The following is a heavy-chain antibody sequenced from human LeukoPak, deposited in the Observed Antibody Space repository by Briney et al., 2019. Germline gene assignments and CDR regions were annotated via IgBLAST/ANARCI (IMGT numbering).Heavy chain of an antibody. Sequence: ASVKVSCKASGYTFTSYGISWVRQAPGQGLEWMGWISAYNGNTNYAQKLQGRVTVPTDTSTSTAYMELRRLRSDDTAVYYCARVAGTRGGESDYWGQGTLVTVSS. CDR2: ISAYNGNT. V-gene: IGHV1-18*01. CDR1: GYTFTSYG. J-gene: IGHJ4*02. CDR3: ARVAGTRGGESDY. D-gene: IGHD1-1*01.